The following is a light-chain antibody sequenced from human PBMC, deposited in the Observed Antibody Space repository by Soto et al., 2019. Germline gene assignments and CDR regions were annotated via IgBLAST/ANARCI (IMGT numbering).Light chain of an antibody. Sequence: EIVMTQSPATLSVSPGESATLSCRASQGVSSNLAWYQQKPGQAPRLLIYGASTRATGIPASFSGSGSGTEFTLTISSLQSEDFAVYYCQQYNNWPLTFGGGTKVEIK. J-gene: IGKJ4*01. CDR3: QQYNNWPLT. V-gene: IGKV3-15*01. CDR1: QGVSSN. CDR2: GAS.